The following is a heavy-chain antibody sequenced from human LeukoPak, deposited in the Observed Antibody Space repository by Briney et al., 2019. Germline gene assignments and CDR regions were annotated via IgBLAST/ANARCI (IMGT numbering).Heavy chain of an antibody. D-gene: IGHD2-15*01. J-gene: IGHJ4*02. Sequence: SETLSLTCAVYGGSLSGHYWSWIRQPPGKGLEWIGESNHSGSTNYNPSLKSRVTISVDTSKKQFSLKLSSVTAADTAVYYCARVRIMFDYWGQGTLVTVSS. V-gene: IGHV4-34*01. CDR3: ARVRIMFDY. CDR2: SNHSGST. CDR1: GGSLSGHY.